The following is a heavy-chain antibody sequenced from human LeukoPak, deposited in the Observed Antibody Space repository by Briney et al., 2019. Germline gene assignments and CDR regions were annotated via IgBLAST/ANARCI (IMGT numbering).Heavy chain of an antibody. J-gene: IGHJ4*02. Sequence: GGSLRLSCAASGFTFSDYYMSWIRQAPGKGLEWVSAFSGSGGNTYYADSVKGRFTISRDNSKNTLYLQMNSLRAEDTAIYYCARSGLNRFDYWGQGTLVTVSS. CDR1: GFTFSDYY. D-gene: IGHD2-15*01. V-gene: IGHV3-23*01. CDR2: FSGSGGNT. CDR3: ARSGLNRFDY.